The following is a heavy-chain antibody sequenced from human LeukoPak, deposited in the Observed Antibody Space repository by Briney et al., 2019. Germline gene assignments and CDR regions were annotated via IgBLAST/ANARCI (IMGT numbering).Heavy chain of an antibody. CDR2: INLDGSET. D-gene: IGHD4-23*01. Sequence: GGSLRLSCTASGFTFGDYAMSWVRQAPGKGLEWVANINLDGSETYYVDSVKGRFIISRDNAKNSLHLQMNSLRAGDTAVYYCATDYGGNLEYFQHWGQGTLVTVSS. J-gene: IGHJ1*01. CDR1: GFTFGDYA. CDR3: ATDYGGNLEYFQH. V-gene: IGHV3-7*04.